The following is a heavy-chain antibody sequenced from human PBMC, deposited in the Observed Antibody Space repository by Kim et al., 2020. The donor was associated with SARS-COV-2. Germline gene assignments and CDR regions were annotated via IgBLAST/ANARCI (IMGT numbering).Heavy chain of an antibody. CDR3: ARGGDDYISNWFDP. V-gene: IGHV1-8*01. Sequence: ASVKVSCKASGYTFTSYDINWVRQATGQGLEWMGWMNPNSGNTGYAQKFQGRVTMTRNTSISTAYMELSSLRSEDTAVYYCARGGDDYISNWFDPWGQGTLVTVSS. J-gene: IGHJ5*02. CDR2: MNPNSGNT. D-gene: IGHD4-4*01. CDR1: GYTFTSYD.